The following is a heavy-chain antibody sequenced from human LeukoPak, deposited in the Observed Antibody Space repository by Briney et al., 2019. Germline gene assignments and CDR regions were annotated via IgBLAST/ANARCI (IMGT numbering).Heavy chain of an antibody. Sequence: ASAKVSCKSSGYTFTCYYMHWLRQAPGQGLEWMGWINPNSGGTNYAQKFQGWVTMTRDTSISTAYMELSRLRSDDTAVYYCARGGGYCSGGSCRVYFQHWGQGTLVTVSS. D-gene: IGHD2-15*01. V-gene: IGHV1-2*04. CDR2: INPNSGGT. CDR1: GYTFTCYY. J-gene: IGHJ1*01. CDR3: ARGGGYCSGGSCRVYFQH.